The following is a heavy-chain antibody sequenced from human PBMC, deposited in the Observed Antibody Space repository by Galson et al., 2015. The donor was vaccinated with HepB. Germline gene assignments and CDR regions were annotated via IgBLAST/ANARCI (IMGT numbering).Heavy chain of an antibody. CDR1: GFTFSSYS. J-gene: IGHJ5*02. CDR3: ARDAYSSSWYGNWFDP. V-gene: IGHV3-48*02. D-gene: IGHD6-13*01. Sequence: SLRLSCAASGFTFSSYSMNWVRQAPGKGLEWVSYISSSSSTIFYADSVKGRFTISRDNAKNSLYLQMNSLRDEDTAVYYCARDAYSSSWYGNWFDPWGQGTLVTVSS. CDR2: ISSSSSTI.